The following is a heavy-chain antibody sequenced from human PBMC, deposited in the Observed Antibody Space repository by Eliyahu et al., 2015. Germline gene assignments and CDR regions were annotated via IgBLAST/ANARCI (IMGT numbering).Heavy chain of an antibody. D-gene: IGHD2-15*01. J-gene: IGHJ4*02. V-gene: IGHV4-34*01. CDR2: INHSGST. CDR3: ARWGLAVAATYDY. Sequence: QVQLQQWGAGLLKPSETLSLTCAVYGGSFSGYYWSWIRQPPGKGLEWIGEINHSGSTNYNPSPKSRVTISVDTSKNQFSLKLSSVTAADTAVYYCARWGLAVAATYDYWGQGTLVTVSS. CDR1: GGSFSGYY.